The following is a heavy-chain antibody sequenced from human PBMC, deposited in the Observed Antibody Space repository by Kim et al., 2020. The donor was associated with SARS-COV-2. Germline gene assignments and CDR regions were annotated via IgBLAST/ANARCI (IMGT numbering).Heavy chain of an antibody. CDR1: GYTFTRYW. J-gene: IGHJ6*02. CDR3: ARRSESYHGLDV. CDR2: IYPGDSET. Sequence: GESLKISCKASGYTFTRYWIGWVRQMPGKGLEWLGIIYPGDSETRYSPSFQGQVTISADKSITPSYLQWSSLEASDTAMYYCARRSESYHGLDVWGQGTTVTVSS. V-gene: IGHV5-51*01.